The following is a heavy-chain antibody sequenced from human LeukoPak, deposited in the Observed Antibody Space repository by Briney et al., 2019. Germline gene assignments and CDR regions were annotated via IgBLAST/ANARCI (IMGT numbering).Heavy chain of an antibody. Sequence: GASVKVSCKASGYTFTSYGISWVRQAPGQGLEWMGWISAYNGNTNYAQKLQGRVTMTTDTSTSTAYMELRSLRSDDTAVYYCARVNTHYYYDDGGFPDDAFDIWGQGTMVTVSS. V-gene: IGHV1-18*01. CDR1: GYTFTSYG. CDR3: ARVNTHYYYDDGGFPDDAFDI. CDR2: ISAYNGNT. J-gene: IGHJ3*02. D-gene: IGHD3-22*01.